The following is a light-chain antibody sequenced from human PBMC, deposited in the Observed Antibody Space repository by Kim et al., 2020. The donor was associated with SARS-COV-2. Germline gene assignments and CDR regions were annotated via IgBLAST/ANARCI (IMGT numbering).Light chain of an antibody. V-gene: IGKV1-5*01. Sequence: GDRVTITCRASQSISIWLAWYQQKPGKAPNLLIYDASNLESGVPSRFSGSGSGTEFTLTISSLQPDDFATYYCQEYKSKSWTFGQGTKVDIK. CDR1: QSISIW. CDR2: DAS. J-gene: IGKJ1*01. CDR3: QEYKSKSWT.